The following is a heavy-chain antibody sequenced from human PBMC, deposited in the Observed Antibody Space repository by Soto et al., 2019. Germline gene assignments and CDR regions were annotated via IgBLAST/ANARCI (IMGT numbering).Heavy chain of an antibody. CDR3: ARSQGPFWYFDY. Sequence: RGSLLLSCAASVFTFSDYYMNWIRQAPGKGLVWVSYISSSGTPRYYEDSMKGRLTISRDNAKNELYLQMSRLSAEDTAFYYCARSQGPFWYFDYWGQGILVTVSS. V-gene: IGHV3-11*01. CDR1: VFTFSDYY. J-gene: IGHJ4*02. CDR2: ISSSGTPR.